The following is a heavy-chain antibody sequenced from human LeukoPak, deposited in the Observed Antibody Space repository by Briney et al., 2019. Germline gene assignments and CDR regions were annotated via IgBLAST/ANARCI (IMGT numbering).Heavy chain of an antibody. CDR1: GYTFTSYD. Sequence: ASVKVSCKASGYTFTSYDINWVRQATGQGLEWMGWMNPNSGNTGYAQKFQGRVTITRNTSISTAYTELSSLRSEDTAVYYCARGMFRDYYDSSGYYWFFDYWGQGTLVTVSS. CDR3: ARGMFRDYYDSSGYYWFFDY. D-gene: IGHD3-22*01. V-gene: IGHV1-8*03. J-gene: IGHJ4*02. CDR2: MNPNSGNT.